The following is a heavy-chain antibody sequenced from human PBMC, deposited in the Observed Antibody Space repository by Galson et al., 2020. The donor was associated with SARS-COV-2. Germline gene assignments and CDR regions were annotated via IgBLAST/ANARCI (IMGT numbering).Heavy chain of an antibody. J-gene: IGHJ5*02. Sequence: SEPLSLTCTVSGDSITSDYWSWIRQPPGKGLEWIGHMYDTGSTYYNPSLKSRVTMSVDTSKNLFSLGLSSVTAADTAVYYCARVQTGTTRFYFRWFDPWGQGILVTVSS. CDR3: ARVQTGTTRFYFRWFDP. V-gene: IGHV4-59*01. CDR2: MYDTGST. CDR1: GDSITSDY. D-gene: IGHD1-7*01.